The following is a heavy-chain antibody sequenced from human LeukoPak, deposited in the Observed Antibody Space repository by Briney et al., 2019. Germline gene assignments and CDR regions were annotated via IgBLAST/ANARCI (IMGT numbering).Heavy chain of an antibody. J-gene: IGHJ4*02. V-gene: IGHV4-34*01. CDR1: GGAFSGYY. D-gene: IGHD4-17*01. Sequence: SETLSLTCAVHGGAFSGYYWSWIRQSPGKGLEWIGKIDQSGSTNYNPSLKSRVTISVDTSNNQFSLKLTSVTAADTAVYYCARGQGTVTTHWGQGTLVTVSS. CDR3: ARGQGTVTTH. CDR2: IDQSGST.